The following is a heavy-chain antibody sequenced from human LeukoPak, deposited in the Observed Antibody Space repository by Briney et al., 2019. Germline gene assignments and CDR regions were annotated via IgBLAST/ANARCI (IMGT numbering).Heavy chain of an antibody. J-gene: IGHJ6*03. CDR2: IHYSGST. CDR1: GGSISSSSYY. Sequence: PSETLSLTCTVSGGSISSSSYYWGWVRQPPGKGLEWIGSIHYSGSTYYNPSLKSRVTISVDTSKNQFSLKLSSVTAADTAVYYCARDDRAKRIITMVRGAFYYMDVWGKGTTVTVSS. D-gene: IGHD3-10*01. V-gene: IGHV4-39*07. CDR3: ARDDRAKRIITMVRGAFYYMDV.